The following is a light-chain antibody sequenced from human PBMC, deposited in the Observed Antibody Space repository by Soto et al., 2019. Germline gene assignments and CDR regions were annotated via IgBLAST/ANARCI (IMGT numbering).Light chain of an antibody. J-gene: IGLJ2*01. CDR3: ATWDDSLNVVL. V-gene: IGLV1-44*01. CDR2: YHN. Sequence: QSVLTQPPSAFGTPGQRVTISCSGSSSNIGSNTVSWYQHLPGTAPKLLIYYHNQRPSGVPDRFSGSKSGTSASLAISGLQSEDEANYYCATWDDSLNVVLFGGGTKLTVL. CDR1: SSNIGSNT.